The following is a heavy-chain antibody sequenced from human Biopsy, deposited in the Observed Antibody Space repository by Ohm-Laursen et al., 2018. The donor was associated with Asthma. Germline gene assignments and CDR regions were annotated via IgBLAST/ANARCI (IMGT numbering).Heavy chain of an antibody. CDR2: ISKDASTQ. CDR3: VRDGTDDAFDI. D-gene: IGHD1-1*01. CDR1: GFTFSNFA. J-gene: IGHJ3*02. V-gene: IGHV3-30*01. Sequence: TLSLTCAASGFTFSNFAIHWVRQAPGKGLEWVGVISKDASTQDYADSVKGRFTMARDNSKNTLDLQMNSLREEDTAVYYCVRDGTDDAFDIWGQGTVVSVSS.